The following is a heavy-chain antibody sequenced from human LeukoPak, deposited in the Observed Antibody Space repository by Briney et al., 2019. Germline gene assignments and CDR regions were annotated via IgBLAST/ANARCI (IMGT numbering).Heavy chain of an antibody. CDR1: GFTFSSYW. D-gene: IGHD1-26*01. CDR3: ASALGGQGGH. J-gene: IGHJ4*02. CDR2: INSDGSST. V-gene: IGHV3-74*01. Sequence: GGSPRLSCAASGFTFSSYWMHWVRQAPGKGLVWVSRINSDGSSTSYADSVKGRFTISRDNAKNTLFLQMNSLRADDTAVYYCASALGGQGGHWGQGTLVTVSS.